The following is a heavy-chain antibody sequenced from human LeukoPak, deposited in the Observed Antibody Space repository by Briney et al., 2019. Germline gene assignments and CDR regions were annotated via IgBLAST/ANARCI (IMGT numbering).Heavy chain of an antibody. CDR2: INPNSGGT. CDR1: GYTFTGYY. J-gene: IGHJ4*02. Sequence: ASVKVSCKASGYTFTGYYMHWVRPAPGQGLEWMGWINPNSGGTNYSQKFQGRVTMTRDTSISTAYMELSRLRSEDTAVYYCARDWEDYGGGPEQYWGQGTLVTVSS. D-gene: IGHD4-23*01. CDR3: ARDWEDYGGGPEQY. V-gene: IGHV1-2*02.